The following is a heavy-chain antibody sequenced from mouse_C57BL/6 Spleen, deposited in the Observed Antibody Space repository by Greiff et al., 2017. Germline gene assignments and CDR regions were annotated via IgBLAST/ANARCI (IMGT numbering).Heavy chain of an antibody. V-gene: IGHV1-80*01. CDR1: GYAFSSYW. Sequence: VQLQQSGAELVKPGASVKISCKASGYAFSSYWMNWVKQRPGKGLEWIGQIYPGDGDTNYNGKFKGKATLTAAKSSSTAYMQRSSLTSEDSAVSFCARRTVVADYFDYWGQGTTLTVSS. CDR3: ARRTVVADYFDY. CDR2: IYPGDGDT. D-gene: IGHD1-1*01. J-gene: IGHJ2*01.